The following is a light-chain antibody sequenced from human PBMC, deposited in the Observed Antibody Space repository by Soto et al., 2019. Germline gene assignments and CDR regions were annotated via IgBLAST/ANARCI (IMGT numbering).Light chain of an antibody. CDR1: QSINSW. V-gene: IGKV1-5*01. J-gene: IGKJ1*01. CDR3: QQYNHYST. Sequence: DIQMTQSPSTLSASVGDRVTITCRASQSINSWLAWYQQKPGKAPKVLIYAASSLQSGVPPRFSGSRSGTEFTLTISRLQPDDFATYYCQQYNHYSTFGQGTKVEIK. CDR2: AAS.